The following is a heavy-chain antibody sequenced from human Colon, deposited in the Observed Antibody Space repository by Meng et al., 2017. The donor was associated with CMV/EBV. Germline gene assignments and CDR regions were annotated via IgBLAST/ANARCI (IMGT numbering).Heavy chain of an antibody. Sequence: GFLINKDGMHWDRKAPGKGLEWLAIIRHDGSNIHYADSVKGRFTISRDNSKNTLYLEMESLRGEDTAVYYCVREGVGATTFYGYFDYWGQGALVTVSS. CDR3: VREGVGATTFYGYFDY. D-gene: IGHD1-26*01. V-gene: IGHV3-33*01. CDR1: GFLINKDG. CDR2: IRHDGSNI. J-gene: IGHJ4*02.